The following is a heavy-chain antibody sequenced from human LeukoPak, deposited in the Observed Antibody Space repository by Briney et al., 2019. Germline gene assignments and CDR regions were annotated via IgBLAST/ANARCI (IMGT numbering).Heavy chain of an antibody. CDR1: GFTFSDYY. V-gene: IGHV3-11*01. D-gene: IGHD1-26*01. J-gene: IGHJ4*02. CDR2: ISSSGSTI. Sequence: GGSLRLSCAASGFTFSDYYMSWIRQAPGKGLEWVSYISSSGSTIYYADSVKGRFTSSRDNSKNTLYLQMSSLRAEDTAVYYCAKRGAEVGQTVAPGDYWGQGTLVTVSS. CDR3: AKRGAEVGQTVAPGDY.